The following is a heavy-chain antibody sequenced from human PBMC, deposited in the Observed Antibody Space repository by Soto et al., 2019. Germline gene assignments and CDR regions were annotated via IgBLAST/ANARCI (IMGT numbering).Heavy chain of an antibody. V-gene: IGHV1-69*13. D-gene: IGHD1-7*01. CDR1: GYTFTSYG. CDR3: ANRYNWNYGPFDP. CDR2: IIPIFGTA. J-gene: IGHJ5*02. Sequence: SVKVSCKASGYTFTSYGISWVRQAPGQGLEWMGGIIPIFGTANYAQKFQGRVTITADESTSTAYMELSSLRSEDTAVYCCANRYNWNYGPFDPWGQGTLVTVSS.